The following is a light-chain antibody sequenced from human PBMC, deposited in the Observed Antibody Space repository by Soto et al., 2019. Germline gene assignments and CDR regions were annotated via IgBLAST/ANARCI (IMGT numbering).Light chain of an antibody. CDR1: QSVDRK. J-gene: IGKJ5*01. V-gene: IGKV3-15*01. CDR2: GAS. CDR3: QQYNKWPPLT. Sequence: EMVMTQSPATLSVSPGERATLSCRASQSVDRKLAWYQKKPGQAPRLLIYGASTRATGVPARFSGSGSGTEFTLTISSLQSADFGVYYCQQYNKWPPLTFGQGTRLEIK.